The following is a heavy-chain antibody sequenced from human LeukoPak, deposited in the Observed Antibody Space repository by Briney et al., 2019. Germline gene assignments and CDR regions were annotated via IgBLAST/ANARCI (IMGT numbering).Heavy chain of an antibody. CDR2: ISSSSSYI. CDR3: ARVPTVGDYYFDY. J-gene: IGHJ4*02. CDR1: GFTFSSYS. Sequence: GGSLRLSCAASGFTFSSYSMNWVRQAPGKGLEWVSSISSSSSYIYYADSVKGRFTISRDNAKNSLYLQMNSLRAEDTAVYYCARVPTVGDYYFDYWGQGTLVTVSS. V-gene: IGHV3-21*01. D-gene: IGHD4-23*01.